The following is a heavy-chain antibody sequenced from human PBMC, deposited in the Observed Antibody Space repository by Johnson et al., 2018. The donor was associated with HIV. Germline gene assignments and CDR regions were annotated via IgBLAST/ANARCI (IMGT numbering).Heavy chain of an antibody. CDR2: IRYDGSNE. D-gene: IGHD3-16*01. Sequence: VQLVESGGGLVQPGGSLRLSCAASGFTFSSYAMSWVRQAPGKGLEWVAFIRYDGSNEYYADSVNGRFTISRDNAKNSLYLQMNSLRAEDTAVYYCASLHAFDIWGQGTMVTVSS. CDR1: GFTFSSYA. V-gene: IGHV3-30*02. CDR3: ASLHAFDI. J-gene: IGHJ3*02.